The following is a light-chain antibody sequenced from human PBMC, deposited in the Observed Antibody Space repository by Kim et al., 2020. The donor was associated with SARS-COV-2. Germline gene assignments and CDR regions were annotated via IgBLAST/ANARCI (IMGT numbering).Light chain of an antibody. CDR3: QQYNNWPLLLT. CDR2: AAS. V-gene: IGKV3-15*01. J-gene: IGKJ4*01. Sequence: PGERAILSCKAPQSVGISLAWYQQKPGRAPRLLIYAASTRATGIPARFSGSGSGTEFTLTISSLLSEDYAVYYCQQYNNWPLLLTFGGGTKVDIK. CDR1: QSVGIS.